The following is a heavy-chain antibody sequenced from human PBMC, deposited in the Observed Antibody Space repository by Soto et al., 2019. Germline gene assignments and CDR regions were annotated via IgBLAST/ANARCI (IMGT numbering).Heavy chain of an antibody. V-gene: IGHV4-59*12. J-gene: IGHJ4*02. D-gene: IGHD2-15*01. Sequence: SEMLSLTCTVSGGTISNYYGSWIRQPPGKGLEWIGYIYYSGSTNYNPSLKSRVTISVDTSKNQFSLKLSSVTAADTAVYYCATSGVVVAATYFRYWGQGTLVTVSS. CDR3: ATSGVVVAATYFRY. CDR1: GGTISNYY. CDR2: IYYSGST.